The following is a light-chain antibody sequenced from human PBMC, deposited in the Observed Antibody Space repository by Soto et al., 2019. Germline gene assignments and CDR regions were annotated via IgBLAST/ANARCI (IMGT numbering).Light chain of an antibody. J-gene: IGKJ5*01. CDR2: GXX. CDR3: EYYGTSRIP. Sequence: EIVLTQSPGTLSLSPGERATLSCRASQSVSSSALAWYQQKPGQAXXXLXXGXXXRXXXXPXXFSGSGSGTDFTLTISRLAPEDSAVYYWEYYGTSRIPFGQGIHLELK. V-gene: IGKV3-20*01. CDR1: QSVSSSA.